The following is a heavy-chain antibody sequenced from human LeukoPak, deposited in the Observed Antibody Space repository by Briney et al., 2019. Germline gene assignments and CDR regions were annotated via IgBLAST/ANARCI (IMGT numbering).Heavy chain of an antibody. D-gene: IGHD3-3*01. Sequence: SETLCLSCTVSGASISSASYYWGWMRQPAGMGLEWIGRIYTSGSTNYNPSLKSRVTISVDTSKNQFSLKLNSVTAADTAVYYCARVIFGVALDYWGQGTLVTVSS. J-gene: IGHJ4*02. V-gene: IGHV4-61*02. CDR1: GASISSASYY. CDR2: IYTSGST. CDR3: ARVIFGVALDY.